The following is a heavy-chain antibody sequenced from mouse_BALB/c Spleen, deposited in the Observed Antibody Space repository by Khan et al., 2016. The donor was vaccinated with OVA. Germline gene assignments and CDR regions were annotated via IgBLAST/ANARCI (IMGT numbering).Heavy chain of an antibody. Sequence: EVELVESGGGLVQPGGSRKLSCVASGFTFSSFGMHWVRQAPEKGLEWVAYISGDSSTIYYTDTVKGRFTISRDNPRNTLFLQMTSLRSDDMAMYYCTRSYFFGYYFDQWGQGTTLTVSS. V-gene: IGHV5-17*02. J-gene: IGHJ2*01. CDR1: GFTFSSFG. CDR2: ISGDSSTI. CDR3: TRSYFFGYYFDQ. D-gene: IGHD1-1*01.